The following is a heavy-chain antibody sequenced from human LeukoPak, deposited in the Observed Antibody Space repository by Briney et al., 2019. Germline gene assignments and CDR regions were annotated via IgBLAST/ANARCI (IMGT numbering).Heavy chain of an antibody. CDR2: IFGNRKRV. CDR3: IKETSAGGLDY. V-gene: IGHV3-9*01. D-gene: IGHD4-23*01. CDR1: GPYIQDYA. J-gene: IGHJ4*02. Sequence: GKSLRLSCKASGPYIQDYAMHWVRQAPGKGLELVSGIFGNRKRVDYADSVKGRFTVSRDNAKNSLYLQMNNLRLEDTALYYCIKETSAGGLDYWGQGTLVTVSS.